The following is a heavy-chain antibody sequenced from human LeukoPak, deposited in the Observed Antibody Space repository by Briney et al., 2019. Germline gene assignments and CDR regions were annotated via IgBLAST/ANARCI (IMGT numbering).Heavy chain of an antibody. CDR1: RGSLSSFH. J-gene: IGHJ6*03. CDR2: IYNSGST. Sequence: SETLSLTCILSRGSLSSFHWSWIRPPAGKGLEWIGRIYNSGSTNYNPPLKSRVTMSIDKSKNQFSLKLSSVTAADTAVYYCARTPTEYLESWFLKDYYYMDVWGKGTTVTVSS. V-gene: IGHV4-4*07. CDR3: ARTPTEYLESWFLKDYYYMDV. D-gene: IGHD2/OR15-2a*01.